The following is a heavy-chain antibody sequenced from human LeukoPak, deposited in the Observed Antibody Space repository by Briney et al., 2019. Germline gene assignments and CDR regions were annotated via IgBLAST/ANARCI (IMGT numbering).Heavy chain of an antibody. J-gene: IGHJ5*02. D-gene: IGHD6-13*01. V-gene: IGHV4-34*01. CDR1: GGSFSGYY. Sequence: SETLSLTCAVYGGSFSGYYWSWIPQPPGKGLEWIREDSHSGSTNYNPSLKSRVTISVDTSKNQLSLKLSSVTAADTAVYYCARTDYSSSNGFDPWGQGTLVTVSS. CDR3: ARTDYSSSNGFDP. CDR2: DSHSGST.